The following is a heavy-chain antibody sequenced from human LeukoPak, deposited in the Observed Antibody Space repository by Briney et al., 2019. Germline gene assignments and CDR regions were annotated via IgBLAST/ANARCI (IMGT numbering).Heavy chain of an antibody. CDR1: GYTFTSYG. CDR3: AREDMAPTTENLSNWFDP. Sequence: GASVKVSCKASGYTFTSYGISWVRQAPGQGLEWMGWISAYNGNTNYAQKLQSRVTMTTDTSTSTAYMELRSLRSDDTAVYYCAREDMAPTTENLSNWFDPWGQGTLVTVSS. D-gene: IGHD4-11*01. J-gene: IGHJ5*02. V-gene: IGHV1-18*01. CDR2: ISAYNGNT.